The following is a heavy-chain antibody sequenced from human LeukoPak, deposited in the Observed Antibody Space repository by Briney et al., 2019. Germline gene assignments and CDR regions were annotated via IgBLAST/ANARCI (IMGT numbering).Heavy chain of an antibody. J-gene: IGHJ4*02. CDR1: GFTFSSYW. Sequence: GGSLRLSCAASGFTFSSYWMSWVRQAPGKGLEWVANIKQDGSEKYYVDSVKGRFTISRDNAKNSLYLQMNSLRAEDTAVYYCARDQRFLWFGELMYYFDYWGRGTLVTVSS. D-gene: IGHD3-10*01. CDR3: ARDQRFLWFGELMYYFDY. CDR2: IKQDGSEK. V-gene: IGHV3-7*03.